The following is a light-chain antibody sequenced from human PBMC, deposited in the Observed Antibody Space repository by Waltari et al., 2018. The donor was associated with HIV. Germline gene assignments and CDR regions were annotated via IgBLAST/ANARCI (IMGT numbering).Light chain of an antibody. J-gene: IGLJ3*02. Sequence: QPALTQPPPASGSPGQSVPISSPGPIRAVVGYNYVSWYQQYPGKAPKLMIYEATNRPSGVPDRFSGSKSDNTASLTISGLQAEDEADYYCSAYASSNNWVFGGGTKLTVL. V-gene: IGLV2-8*01. CDR1: IRAVVGYNY. CDR3: SAYASSNNWV. CDR2: EAT.